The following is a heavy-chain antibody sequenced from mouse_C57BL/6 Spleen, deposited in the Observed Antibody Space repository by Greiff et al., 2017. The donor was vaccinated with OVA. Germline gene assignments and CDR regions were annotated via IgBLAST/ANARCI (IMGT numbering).Heavy chain of an antibody. CDR1: GYTFTSYW. V-gene: IGHV1-53*01. D-gene: IGHD2-4*01. CDR3: ARRTIYDDSFDY. Sequence: QVHVKQSGTELVKPGASVKLSCKASGYTFTSYWMHWVKQRPGQGLEWIGNINPSNGGTNSNEKFKSKATLTVDKSSSTAYMQLSSRTCEDSAVYYCARRTIYDDSFDYWGQGTTLTGSS. J-gene: IGHJ2*01. CDR2: INPSNGGT.